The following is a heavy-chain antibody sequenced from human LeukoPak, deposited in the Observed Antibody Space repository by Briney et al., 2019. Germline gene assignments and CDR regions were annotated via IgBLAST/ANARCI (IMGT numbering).Heavy chain of an antibody. D-gene: IGHD4-17*01. V-gene: IGHV4-39*06. J-gene: IGHJ4*02. Sequence: SETLSLTCTVSSGSISSGAYYWGWIRQPPGKGLEWIGTIHYSGKTYYNPSLKSRITISIDTSKKQFALKLSSVTAAGTAVYYCARDYGDHRVDYWGQGTLVTVSS. CDR2: IHYSGKT. CDR1: SGSISSGAYY. CDR3: ARDYGDHRVDY.